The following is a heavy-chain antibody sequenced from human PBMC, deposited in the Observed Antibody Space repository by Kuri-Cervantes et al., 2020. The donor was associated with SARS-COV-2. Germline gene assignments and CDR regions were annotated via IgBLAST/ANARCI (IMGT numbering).Heavy chain of an antibody. Sequence: SCTVSGGSISSYYWSWIRQPPGKGLEWIGYIYYSGSTYYNPSLKSRVTISVDTSKNQFSLKLSSVTAADTAVYYCARGWTTVTTPYFDYWGQGTLVTVSS. J-gene: IGHJ4*02. D-gene: IGHD4-11*01. V-gene: IGHV4-30-4*08. CDR2: IYYSGST. CDR3: ARGWTTVTTPYFDY. CDR1: GGSISSYY.